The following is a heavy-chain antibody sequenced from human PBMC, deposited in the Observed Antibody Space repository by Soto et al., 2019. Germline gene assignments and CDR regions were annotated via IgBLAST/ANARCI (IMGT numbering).Heavy chain of an antibody. J-gene: IGHJ4*02. CDR2: IYYSGST. CDR3: ARVVGGGSYYFDD. V-gene: IGHV4-59*01. Sequence: PSETLSLTCTVSGGSISSYYWSWIRQPPGKGLEWIGYIYYSGSTNYNPSLKSRVTISVDTSKNQFSLKLSSVTAADTAVYYCARVVGGGSYYFDDPGQGTRVTVSS. CDR1: GGSISSYY. D-gene: IGHD1-26*01.